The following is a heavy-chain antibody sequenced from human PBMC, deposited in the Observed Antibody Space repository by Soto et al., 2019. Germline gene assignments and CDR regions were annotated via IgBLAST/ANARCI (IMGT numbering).Heavy chain of an antibody. D-gene: IGHD2-21*02. CDR3: AKDPEVVVTAPDY. Sequence: PGGSLRLSCAGTGFTFSNYAMNWVRQAPGKGLEWVSAISGSGGSTYYVDAVKGRFTISRDNSRNTLYLQMNSLRAEDTAVYYCAKDPEVVVTAPDYWGQGTLVTVSS. J-gene: IGHJ4*02. V-gene: IGHV3-23*01. CDR1: GFTFSNYA. CDR2: ISGSGGST.